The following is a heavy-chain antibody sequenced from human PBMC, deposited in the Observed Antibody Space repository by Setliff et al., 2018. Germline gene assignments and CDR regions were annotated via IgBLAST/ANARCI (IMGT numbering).Heavy chain of an antibody. J-gene: IGHJ4*02. Sequence: GGSLRLSCAASGFTFSSYAMSWVRQAPGKGLEWVGRIKSKTDGGTTDYAAPVKGRFTISRDDSKNTLYLQMNSLKTEDTAVYYGTTGYISGYYIGHWGLGTLVTVSS. CDR3: TTGYISGYYIGH. CDR1: GFTFSSYA. V-gene: IGHV3-15*01. CDR2: IKSKTDGGTT. D-gene: IGHD6-19*01.